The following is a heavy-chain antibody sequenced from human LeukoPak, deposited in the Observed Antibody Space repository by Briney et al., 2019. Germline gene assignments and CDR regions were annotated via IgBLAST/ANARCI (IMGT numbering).Heavy chain of an antibody. D-gene: IGHD3-16*01. CDR2: FHYSGST. Sequence: SETLSLTCTVAGGSMSSYYWNWIRQPPGKGLEWIGYFHYSGSTNYNPSLKSQVTISVDTSKNQFSLKLSSVTAADTAVYYCARGGGQEYFQHWGQGTLVTVSS. J-gene: IGHJ1*01. CDR1: GGSMSSYY. CDR3: ARGGGQEYFQH. V-gene: IGHV4-59*12.